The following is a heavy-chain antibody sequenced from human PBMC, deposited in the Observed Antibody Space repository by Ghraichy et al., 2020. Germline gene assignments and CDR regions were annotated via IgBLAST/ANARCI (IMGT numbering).Heavy chain of an antibody. CDR3: VRLRSSWYFDY. V-gene: IGHV3-30*09. Sequence: LSLTCAVSGFNFSTYALHWVRQAPGKGLEWVAFISKDGSNKYYADFVKGRFAMSRDNSKNNLYLQMNILRVEDTAVYYCVRLRSSWYFDYWGQGDLVTVSS. CDR1: GFNFSTYA. CDR2: ISKDGSNK. D-gene: IGHD6-13*01. J-gene: IGHJ4*02.